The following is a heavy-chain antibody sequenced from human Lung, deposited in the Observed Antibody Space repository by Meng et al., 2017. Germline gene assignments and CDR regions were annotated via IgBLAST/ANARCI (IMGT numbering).Heavy chain of an antibody. D-gene: IGHD3-16*01. J-gene: IGHJ4*02. Sequence: QVQLVQSGAEVMKPGSSGKVACKASGVTVSRYSFSWVRQAPGQGLEWMGRIIPILERANYAQKFQGRVTITADISTTTAYMEMRSLRSEDTAVYYCASAMGNYVPATNEWTPSYFDYWGRGTLVTVSS. CDR3: ASAMGNYVPATNEWTPSYFDY. CDR1: GVTVSRYS. V-gene: IGHV1-69*02. CDR2: IIPILERA.